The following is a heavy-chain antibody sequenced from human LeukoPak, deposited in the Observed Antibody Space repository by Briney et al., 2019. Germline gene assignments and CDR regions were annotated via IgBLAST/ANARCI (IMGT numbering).Heavy chain of an antibody. CDR2: IYYSGST. CDR1: GGSISSSSYY. J-gene: IGHJ6*02. CDR3: ARHSSDFWSGYYTNYYGVDV. Sequence: PSETLSLTCTVSGGSISSSSYYWGWIRQPPGKGLEWIGYIYYSGSTNYNPSLKSRLTISVDTSKNQFPLRLSSVTAADTAVYYCARHSSDFWSGYYTNYYGVDVWGRGTTVTVSS. V-gene: IGHV4-39*06. D-gene: IGHD3-3*01.